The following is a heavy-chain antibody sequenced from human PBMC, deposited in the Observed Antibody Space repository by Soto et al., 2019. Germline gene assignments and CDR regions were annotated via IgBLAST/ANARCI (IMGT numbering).Heavy chain of an antibody. D-gene: IGHD5-18*01. CDR3: ARDWIQLWLSYYYYYGMDV. CDR2: ISYDGSNK. Sequence: PGGSLRLSCAASGFTFSSYAMHWVRQAPGKGLEWVAVISYDGSNKYYADSVKGRFTISRDNSKNTLYLQMNSLRAEDTAVYYCARDWIQLWLSYYYYYGMDVWGQGTTVTVSS. J-gene: IGHJ6*02. CDR1: GFTFSSYA. V-gene: IGHV3-30-3*01.